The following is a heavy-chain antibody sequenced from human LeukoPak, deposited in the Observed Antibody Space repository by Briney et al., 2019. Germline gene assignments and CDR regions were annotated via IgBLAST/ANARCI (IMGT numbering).Heavy chain of an antibody. CDR2: ISSSSSYI. V-gene: IGHV3-21*01. CDR1: GFTFSSYG. J-gene: IGHJ6*02. Sequence: PGGSLRLSCAASGFTFSSYGMNWVRQAPGKGLEWVSSISSSSSYIYYADSVKGRFTISRDNAKNSLYLQMNSLRAEDTAVYYCARDLVQLWSGMDVWGQGTTVTVSS. CDR3: ARDLVQLWSGMDV. D-gene: IGHD5-18*01.